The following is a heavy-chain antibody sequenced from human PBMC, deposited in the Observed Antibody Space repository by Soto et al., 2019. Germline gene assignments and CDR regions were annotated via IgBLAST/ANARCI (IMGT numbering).Heavy chain of an antibody. CDR1: GFSLSTSGVG. CDR3: AHKSRATPRQYYFDY. J-gene: IGHJ4*02. Sequence: QITLKESGPTLVKPTQTLSGFSLSTSGVGVGWIRQPPGKALEWLALIYWDDDKRYSPSLKSRLTITKDTSXXQVVLTMTNMDPVDTATYYCAHKSRATPRQYYFDYWGQGTLVTVSS. V-gene: IGHV2-5*02. CDR2: IYWDDDK. D-gene: IGHD1-1*01.